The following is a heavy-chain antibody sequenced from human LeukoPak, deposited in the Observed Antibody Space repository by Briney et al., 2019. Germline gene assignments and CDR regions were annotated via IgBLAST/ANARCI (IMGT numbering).Heavy chain of an antibody. D-gene: IGHD3-9*01. V-gene: IGHV1-69*04. J-gene: IGHJ4*02. CDR3: AREVTDYDILTGYLN. CDR2: IIPILGIA. CDR1: GGTFSSYA. Sequence: ASVKVSCKASGGTFSSYAISWVRQAPGQGLEWMGRIIPILGIANYAQKFQGRVTITADKSTSTTYMELSSLRSEDTAVYYCAREVTDYDILTGYLNWGQGTLVTVSS.